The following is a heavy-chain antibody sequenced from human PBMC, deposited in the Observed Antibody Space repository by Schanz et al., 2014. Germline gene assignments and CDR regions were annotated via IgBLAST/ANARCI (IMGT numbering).Heavy chain of an antibody. J-gene: IGHJ4*02. V-gene: IGHV3-7*04. CDR3: AKDGRLPYYGTGSDFDY. CDR2: IKEDGSVK. CDR1: TFTFSSDW. D-gene: IGHD3-22*01. Sequence: EVQLAESGGGLVQPGGSLRLSCAASTFTFSSDWMSWVRQAPGKGLEWVANIKEDGSVKDYVDSVKGRFTISRDNAKNSLYLQMNSLRAGDTAVYYCAKDGRLPYYGTGSDFDYWGQGTLVAVSS.